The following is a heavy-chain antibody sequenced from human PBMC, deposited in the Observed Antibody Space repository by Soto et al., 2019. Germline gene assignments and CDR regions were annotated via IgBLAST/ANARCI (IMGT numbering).Heavy chain of an antibody. J-gene: IGHJ4*02. CDR3: ARDGYRGHDYGD. D-gene: IGHD5-12*01. CDR2: IIPILNRA. Sequence: QVQLVQSGAEVKKPGSSVRVSCKASGGTFTNYTIGWVRQAPGQGLEWMGRIIPILNRAQYAQKFQGRVTITVDKSTSTAYMDLNSLRSEDTAIEFCARDGYRGHDYGDWGQGTVVTVSS. CDR1: GGTFTNYT. V-gene: IGHV1-69*08.